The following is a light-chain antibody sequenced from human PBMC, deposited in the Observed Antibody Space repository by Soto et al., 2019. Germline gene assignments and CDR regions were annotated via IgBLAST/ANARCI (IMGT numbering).Light chain of an antibody. CDR2: GAS. CDR3: QQYGSSPWS. Sequence: ETVFAEAPCILLWSTGNRNKLSCRASQSVSSNYLAWYQQIPGQAPRPLIYGASSRVPGIPDRFSGSGSGTDFTLTISRLEPEDFAVYYCQQYGSSPWSFSQGTKVDI. V-gene: IGKV3-20*01. J-gene: IGKJ1*01. CDR1: QSVSSNY.